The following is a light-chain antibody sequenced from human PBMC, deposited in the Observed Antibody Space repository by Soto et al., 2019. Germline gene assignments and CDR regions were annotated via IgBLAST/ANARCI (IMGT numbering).Light chain of an antibody. CDR2: AVS. V-gene: IGKV3-15*01. CDR3: QQYRTWPVT. J-gene: IGKJ4*01. CDR1: QGISNK. Sequence: IVLTQSPATLSLAPGGRVTFSCRASQGISNKLAWYQHKPGQAPRLLISAVSTGATGVPARFSGSGSGTEFTLTINSLQSEDCAAYYCQQYRTWPVTFGGGTKVEIK.